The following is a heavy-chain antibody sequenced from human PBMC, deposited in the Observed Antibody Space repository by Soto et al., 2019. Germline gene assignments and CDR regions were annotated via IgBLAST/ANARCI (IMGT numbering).Heavy chain of an antibody. V-gene: IGHV4-59*01. D-gene: IGHD1-26*01. CDR1: GGCISSYY. CDR2: IYYSGST. Sequence: PSETLSLTCTVSGGCISSYYWSWIRQPPGKGLEWIGYIYYSGSTNYNPSLKSRVTISVDTSKNQFSLKLSSVTAADTAVYYCAREWAPRPDLHNWFDPWGQGTLVTVSS. J-gene: IGHJ5*02. CDR3: AREWAPRPDLHNWFDP.